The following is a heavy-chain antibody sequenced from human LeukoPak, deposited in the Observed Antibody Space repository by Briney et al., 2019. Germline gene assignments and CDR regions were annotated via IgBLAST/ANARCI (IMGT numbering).Heavy chain of an antibody. J-gene: IGHJ4*02. CDR1: GFTSRHYA. CDR2: LSFDGAHK. Sequence: GGSPRLSCAASGFTSRHYAVRWGRQAPGRGLEWVAVLSFDGAHKYYAESLKVQFTISKYNSNNTLFLKRDILRLAHNALYYRVRARAGGIDYWGQGTLVTVSS. D-gene: IGHD3-16*01. V-gene: IGHV3-30*04. CDR3: VRARAGGIDY.